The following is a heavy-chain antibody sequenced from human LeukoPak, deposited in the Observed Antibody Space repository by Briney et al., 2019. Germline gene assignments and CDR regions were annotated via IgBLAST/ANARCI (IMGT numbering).Heavy chain of an antibody. CDR3: ARSQNYYGSGDY. V-gene: IGHV4-61*03. D-gene: IGHD3-10*01. J-gene: IGHJ4*02. CDR1: GDSVSNGNYY. Sequence: XETLPLTCTVSGDSVSNGNYYWSWLRQPPGKALEWIGYIYYTGKTYYNPSLEGRVTILVDTSRNHFSVKLSSVTAADTAVYYCARSQNYYGSGDYWSQGTLVTVSS. CDR2: IYYTGKT.